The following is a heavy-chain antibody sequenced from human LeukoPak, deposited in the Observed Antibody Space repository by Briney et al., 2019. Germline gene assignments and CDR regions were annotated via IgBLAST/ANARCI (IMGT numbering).Heavy chain of an antibody. Sequence: GGSLRLSCAASGFSVSSNYMSWVRQAPGKGLEWISVIYSGGSTYYADSVEGRFTVSRDISKNTLYLQMNSLRAEDTAVYYCARSIAAAAHYYYYGMDVWGKGTTVTVSS. CDR1: GFSVSSNY. CDR2: IYSGGST. J-gene: IGHJ6*04. V-gene: IGHV3-53*01. D-gene: IGHD6-13*01. CDR3: ARSIAAAAHYYYYGMDV.